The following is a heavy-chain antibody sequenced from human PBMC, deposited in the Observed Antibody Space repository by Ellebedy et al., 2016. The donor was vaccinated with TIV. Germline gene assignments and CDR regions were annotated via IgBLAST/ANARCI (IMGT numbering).Heavy chain of an antibody. Sequence: SETLSLTXAVYGGSFSGYYWSCIRQPPGKGLEWIGEINHSGSTNYNPSLKSRVTISVDTSKNQFSLKLSSVTAADTAVYYSARGYCSGGSCHFDYWGQGTLVTVSS. CDR1: GGSFSGYY. D-gene: IGHD2-15*01. CDR3: ARGYCSGGSCHFDY. CDR2: INHSGST. V-gene: IGHV4-34*01. J-gene: IGHJ4*02.